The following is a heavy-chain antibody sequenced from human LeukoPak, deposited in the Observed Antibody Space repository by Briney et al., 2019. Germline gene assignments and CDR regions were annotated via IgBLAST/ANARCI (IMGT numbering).Heavy chain of an antibody. CDR2: INAGNGNT. V-gene: IGHV1-3*01. Sequence: GASVKVSCKASGYTFTSYAVHWVRQAPGQRLEWMGWINAGNGNTKYLQKFQGRVTITRDTSASTAYTELSSLRSEDTAVYYCTLTDYGDYWGQGTLVTVSS. CDR1: GYTFTSYA. J-gene: IGHJ4*02. CDR3: TLTDYGDY.